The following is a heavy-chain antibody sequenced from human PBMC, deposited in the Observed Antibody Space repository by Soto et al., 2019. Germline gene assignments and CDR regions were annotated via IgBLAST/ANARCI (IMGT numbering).Heavy chain of an antibody. D-gene: IGHD6-19*01. V-gene: IGHV3-48*01. CDR2: ISTSSGSI. CDR1: GFTFSDYN. CDR3: AKDSPVAHFDS. Sequence: GGSLRLSCAASGFTFSDYNMNWVRQAPGRGLEWVSYISTSSGSIYYAGSVKGRFTISRDNAKDSLYLQMNSLRAEDTAVYYCAKDSPVAHFDSWGQGTLVTVSS. J-gene: IGHJ4*02.